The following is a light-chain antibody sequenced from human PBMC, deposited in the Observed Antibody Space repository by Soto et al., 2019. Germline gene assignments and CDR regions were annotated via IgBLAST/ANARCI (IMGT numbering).Light chain of an antibody. CDR1: QSVTRK. V-gene: IGKV3-15*01. CDR3: QQYKHWKT. J-gene: IGKJ1*01. Sequence: EIVLTQSPATLSLSLGERAALSCRASQSVTRKLAWYQQKPGRAPRLLIYGISTRAAGIPARFSGSGSGTEFTLTISSLQSEDFAIYYCQQYKHWKTFGQGTRVEIK. CDR2: GIS.